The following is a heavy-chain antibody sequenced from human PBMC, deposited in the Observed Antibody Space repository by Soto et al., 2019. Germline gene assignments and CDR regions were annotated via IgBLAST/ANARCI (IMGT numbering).Heavy chain of an antibody. CDR1: GYTFTGYY. Sequence: ASVKVSCKASGYTFTGYYMHWVRQAPGQGLEWMGWINPNSGGTNYAQKFQGWGTKTWDTSLSPAYMELSRLGSDDTAVYYCARALTVTTTVVEEDYYYGMDVWGQGTTVTVSS. CDR3: ARALTVTTTVVEEDYYYGMDV. D-gene: IGHD4-4*01. CDR2: INPNSGGT. J-gene: IGHJ6*02. V-gene: IGHV1-2*04.